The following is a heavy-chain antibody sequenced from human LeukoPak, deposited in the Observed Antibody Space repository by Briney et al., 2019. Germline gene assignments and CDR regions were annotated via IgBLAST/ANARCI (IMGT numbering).Heavy chain of an antibody. CDR3: ARDVVVVVATDSNFDY. D-gene: IGHD2-15*01. CDR2: INSDGINT. V-gene: IGHV3-74*01. J-gene: IGHJ4*02. CDR1: GFTFSNYW. Sequence: GGSLRLSCAASGFTFSNYWMHWVRQAPGKGLVWVSRINSDGINTSYADSVKGRFTISRDNAKNSLYLQMNSLRPEDTAVYYCARDVVVVVATDSNFDYWGQGTLVTVSS.